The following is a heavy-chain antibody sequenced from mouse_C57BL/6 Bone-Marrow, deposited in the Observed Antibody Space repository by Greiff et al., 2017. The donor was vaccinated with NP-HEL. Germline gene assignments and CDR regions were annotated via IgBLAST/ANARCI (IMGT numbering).Heavy chain of an antibody. D-gene: IGHD6-2*01. J-gene: IGHJ4*01. CDR2: IRSKSNNYAT. CDR1: GFSFNTYA. CDR3: VRHGRVSTGYYAMDY. Sequence: EVQVVESGGGLVQPKGSLKLSCAASGFSFNTYAMNWVRQAPGKGLEWVARIRSKSNNYATYYADSVKDRFTISRDDSESMLYLQMNNLKTEGTAMYYCVRHGRVSTGYYAMDYWGQGTSVTVSS. V-gene: IGHV10-1*01.